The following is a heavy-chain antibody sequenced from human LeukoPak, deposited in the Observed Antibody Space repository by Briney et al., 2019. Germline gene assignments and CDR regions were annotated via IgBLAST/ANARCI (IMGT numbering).Heavy chain of an antibody. Sequence: GGSLRLSCAASGFTVSSNYMSWVRQAPGKGLEWVSVIYSGGSTYYADSVKGRFTISRDNSKNTLYVQMNSLRAEDTAVYYCAKDDYYDTSGYRDWGQGTLVTVSS. CDR3: AKDDYYDTSGYRD. CDR1: GFTVSSNY. CDR2: IYSGGST. D-gene: IGHD3-22*01. V-gene: IGHV3-53*05. J-gene: IGHJ4*02.